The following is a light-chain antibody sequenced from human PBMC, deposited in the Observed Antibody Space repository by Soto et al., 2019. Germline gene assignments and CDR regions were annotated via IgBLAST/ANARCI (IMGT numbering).Light chain of an antibody. CDR3: QQYDKSPLT. V-gene: IGKV3-20*01. CDR1: QSVSNSQ. J-gene: IGKJ4*01. Sequence: EIVLTQSPGTLSLSPGERATLSCRASQSVSNSQLAWHQQKPGQAPRLLIFGVSSRAAGIPDRFSGSGSGTDFTLTISRLEPEDYAVYYCQQYDKSPLTFGGGTKVDIK. CDR2: GVS.